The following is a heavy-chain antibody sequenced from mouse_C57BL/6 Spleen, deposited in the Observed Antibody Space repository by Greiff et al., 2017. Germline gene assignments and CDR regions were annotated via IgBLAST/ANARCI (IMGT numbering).Heavy chain of an antibody. D-gene: IGHD1-1*01. CDR3: ARAGDGSSFFDY. Sequence: QVQLQQSGAELARPGASVKLSCKASGYTFTSYGISWVKQRTGQGLEWIGEIYPRSGNTYYNEKFKGKATLTADKSSSTACMELRSLTSEDSAVYFCARAGDGSSFFDYWGQGTTLTVSS. CDR2: IYPRSGNT. CDR1: GYTFTSYG. J-gene: IGHJ2*01. V-gene: IGHV1-81*01.